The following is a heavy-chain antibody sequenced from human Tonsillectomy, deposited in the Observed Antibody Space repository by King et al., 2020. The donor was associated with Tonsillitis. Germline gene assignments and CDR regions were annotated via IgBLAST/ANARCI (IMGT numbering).Heavy chain of an antibody. Sequence: HVQLVESGGGLVKPGGSLRLSCAASGFTFSDYYMSWIRQAPGKGLEWVSYISSSGTYTNYADSVRGRFTISRDNAKNSLYLQMNSLRADDTAVYYCAGGLTMVATENSRFDYWVQGTLVSVSS. J-gene: IGHJ4*02. D-gene: IGHD4/OR15-4a*01. CDR3: AGGLTMVATENSRFDY. V-gene: IGHV3-11*05. CDR2: ISSSGTYT. CDR1: GFTFSDYY.